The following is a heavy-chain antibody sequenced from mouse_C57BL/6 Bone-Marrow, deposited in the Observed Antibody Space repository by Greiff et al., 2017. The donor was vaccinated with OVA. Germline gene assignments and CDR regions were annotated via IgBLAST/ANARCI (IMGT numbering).Heavy chain of an antibody. CDR2: IDPSDSYT. D-gene: IGHD1-1*01. V-gene: IGHV1-69*01. Sequence: LQEPGAELVMPGASVKLSCKASGYTFTSYWMHWVKQRPGQGLEWIGEIDPSDSYTNYNQKFKGKSTLTVDKSSSTAYMQLSSLTSEDSAVYYCARYYDGSSLYAMDYWGQGTSVTVSS. CDR1: GYTFTSYW. J-gene: IGHJ4*01. CDR3: ARYYDGSSLYAMDY.